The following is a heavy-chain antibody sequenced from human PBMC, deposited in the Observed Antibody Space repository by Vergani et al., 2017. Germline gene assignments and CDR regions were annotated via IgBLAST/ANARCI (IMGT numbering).Heavy chain of an antibody. CDR1: GGAVNSGSNF. D-gene: IGHD6-13*01. Sequence: QVQLQESGPGLVKPSQTLSLTCSVSGGAVNSGSNFWTWIRQPAGKGLEWIGRTSTDGSTNYNPSLKSRVTVSVDTSKTQISLRLNSVTAADTAVYYCARHKEQLVPGNYYYYYYMDVWGKGTTVTVSS. J-gene: IGHJ6*03. V-gene: IGHV4-61*02. CDR2: TSTDGST. CDR3: ARHKEQLVPGNYYYYYYMDV.